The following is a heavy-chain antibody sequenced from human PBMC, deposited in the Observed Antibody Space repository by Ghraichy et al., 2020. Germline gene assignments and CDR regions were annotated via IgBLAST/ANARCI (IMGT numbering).Heavy chain of an antibody. Sequence: GSLNISCAASGFTFSSYWMSWVRQAPGKGLEWVANIKQDGSEKYYVDSVKGRFTISRDNAKNSLYLQMNSLRAEDTAVYYCARAPVVVAATGYYYYGMDVWGQGTTVTVSS. CDR1: GFTFSSYW. V-gene: IGHV3-7*01. J-gene: IGHJ6*02. D-gene: IGHD2-15*01. CDR2: IKQDGSEK. CDR3: ARAPVVVAATGYYYYGMDV.